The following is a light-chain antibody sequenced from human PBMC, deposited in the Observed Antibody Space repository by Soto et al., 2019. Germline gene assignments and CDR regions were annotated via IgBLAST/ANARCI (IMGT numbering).Light chain of an antibody. J-gene: IGLJ1*01. CDR1: TGAVTSGHY. V-gene: IGLV7-46*01. CDR2: DTS. Sequence: QAVVTQEPSLTVSPGGTVTLTCGSSTGAVTSGHYPYWFQQKPGQAPRTLIYDTSNKHSWTPARFSGSLLGGKAALTLSGAQPEDEAEYYCLLSYSGAMDVFGPGTKVSVL. CDR3: LLSYSGAMDV.